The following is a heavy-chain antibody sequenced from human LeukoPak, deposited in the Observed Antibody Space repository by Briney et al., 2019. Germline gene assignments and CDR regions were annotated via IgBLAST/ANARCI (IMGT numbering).Heavy chain of an antibody. CDR3: ASGTSGYPGWFDP. V-gene: IGHV4-39*07. CDR1: GGSISSSSYY. D-gene: IGHD3-22*01. CDR2: IYYSGST. Sequence: PSETLSLACTVSGGSISSSSYYWGWIRQPPGKGLEWIGSIYYSGSTYYNPSLKSRVTISVDTSKNQLSLKLSPVTAADTAVYYCASGTSGYPGWFDPWGQGTLVTVSS. J-gene: IGHJ5*02.